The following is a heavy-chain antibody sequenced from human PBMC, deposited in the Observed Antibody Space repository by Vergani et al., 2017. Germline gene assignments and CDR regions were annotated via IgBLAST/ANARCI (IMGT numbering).Heavy chain of an antibody. J-gene: IGHJ2*01. CDR3: ARDPRSDSSGYYQGPPDWYFDL. V-gene: IGHV4-34*01. D-gene: IGHD3-22*01. CDR2: INHSGST. CDR1: GGSFSGYY. Sequence: QVQLQQWGAGLLKPSETLSLTCAVYGGSFSGYYWSWIRQPPGKGLEWIGEINHSGSTNYNPSLKSRVTISVDTSKYQFSLKLNSVTAADTAMYYCARDPRSDSSGYYQGPPDWYFDLWGRGTLVTVSA.